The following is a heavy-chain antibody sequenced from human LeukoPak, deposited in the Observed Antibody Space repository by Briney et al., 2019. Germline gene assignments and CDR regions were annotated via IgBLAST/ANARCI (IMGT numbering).Heavy chain of an antibody. J-gene: IGHJ4*02. D-gene: IGHD3-22*01. Sequence: AGGSLRLPCAASGFTFSSYSMNWVRQAPGKGLEWVSSISSSSSYIYYADSVKGRFTISRDNAKNSLYLQMNSLRAEDTALYFCARDRFYDRSGYGDPFNYWGQGTLVTVSS. CDR3: ARDRFYDRSGYGDPFNY. CDR1: GFTFSSYS. V-gene: IGHV3-21*01. CDR2: ISSSSSYI.